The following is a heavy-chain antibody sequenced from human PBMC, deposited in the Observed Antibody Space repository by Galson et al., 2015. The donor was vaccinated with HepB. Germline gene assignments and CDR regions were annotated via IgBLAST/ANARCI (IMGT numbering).Heavy chain of an antibody. CDR1: GFTFSGSA. V-gene: IGHV3-73*01. CDR3: TTSRSNSGWYGFG. Sequence: SLRLSCAASGFTFSGSAMHWVRQASGKGLEWVGRIRSKANDYATAYAASVKGRFTISRDDSKSTAYLEMDSLKTEDTAVYYCTTSRSNSGWYGFGWGQGTLVTVSS. D-gene: IGHD6-19*01. J-gene: IGHJ4*02. CDR2: IRSKANDYAT.